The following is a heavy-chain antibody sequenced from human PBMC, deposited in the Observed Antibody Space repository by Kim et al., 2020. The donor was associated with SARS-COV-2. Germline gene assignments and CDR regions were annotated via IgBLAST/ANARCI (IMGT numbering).Heavy chain of an antibody. Sequence: SETLSLTCTVSGGSISSGGYYWSWIRQHPGKGLEWIGYIYYSGSTYYNPSLKSRVTISVDTSKNQFSLKLSSVTAADTAVYYCARADPRLWFGESSYDYWGQGTLVTVSS. J-gene: IGHJ4*02. D-gene: IGHD3-10*01. CDR1: GGSISSGGYY. V-gene: IGHV4-31*03. CDR3: ARADPRLWFGESSYDY. CDR2: IYYSGST.